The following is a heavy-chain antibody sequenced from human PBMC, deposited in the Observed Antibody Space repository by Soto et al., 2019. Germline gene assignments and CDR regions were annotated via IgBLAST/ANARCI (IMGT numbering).Heavy chain of an antibody. CDR1: RGAFSSYA. Sequence: SVKVSCKSSRGAFSSYASSWVRQAPGQGLEWMGGIIPIFGTANYAQKFQGRVTIAADESTSTAYMELSSLRSEDTAVYYCARSDTAMANWFDPWGQGTLVTVSS. CDR3: ARSDTAMANWFDP. D-gene: IGHD5-18*01. CDR2: IIPIFGTA. V-gene: IGHV1-69*13. J-gene: IGHJ5*02.